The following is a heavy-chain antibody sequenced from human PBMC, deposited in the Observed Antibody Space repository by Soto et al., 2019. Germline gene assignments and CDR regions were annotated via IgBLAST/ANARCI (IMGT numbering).Heavy chain of an antibody. CDR1: GYTFTSYD. CDR2: MNPNSGNT. J-gene: IGHJ6*03. V-gene: IGHV1-8*01. Sequence: ASVKVSCKASGYTFTSYDINWVRQATGQGLEWMGWMNPNSGNTGYAQKFQGRVTMTRNTSISTAYMELSSLRSEDTAVYYCARNPHYDFWSGDTWGFYYYYYYMDVWGKGTTVTVSS. CDR3: ARNPHYDFWSGDTWGFYYYYYYMDV. D-gene: IGHD3-3*01.